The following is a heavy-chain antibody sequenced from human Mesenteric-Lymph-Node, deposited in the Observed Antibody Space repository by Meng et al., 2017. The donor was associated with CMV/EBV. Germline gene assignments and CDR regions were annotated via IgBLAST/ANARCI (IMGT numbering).Heavy chain of an antibody. CDR3: ARGLAPVVITADYILDV. D-gene: IGHD4-11*01. Sequence: ASVKVSCKASGYTLTSYDVNWVRQAAGQGLEWMGWMNPNSGNTGYAQKFQGRVTMTGNTSISTAYMELTSLRSEDTAVYYCARGLAPVVITADYILDVWGQGTTVTVSS. CDR1: GYTLTSYD. J-gene: IGHJ6*02. CDR2: MNPNSGNT. V-gene: IGHV1-8*01.